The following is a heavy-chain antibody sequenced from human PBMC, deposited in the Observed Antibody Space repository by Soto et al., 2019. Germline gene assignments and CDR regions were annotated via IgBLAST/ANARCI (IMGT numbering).Heavy chain of an antibody. V-gene: IGHV1-69*01. CDR2: IIPIFGTT. CDR1: GGTFSNYP. Sequence: VQMVQSGAEVKKPGSSVKVSCKASGGTFSNYPFIWVRQAPGQGLDWMGGIIPIFGTTDYGQRFQGRVTITADESTNTAYMELSSLGSDDTAVYYCARGLYCGGGCYSHFDYSGQGTLVTGSS. J-gene: IGHJ4*02. CDR3: ARGLYCGGGCYSHFDY. D-gene: IGHD2-21*02.